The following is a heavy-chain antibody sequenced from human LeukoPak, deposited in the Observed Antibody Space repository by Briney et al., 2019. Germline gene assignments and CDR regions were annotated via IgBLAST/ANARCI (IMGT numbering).Heavy chain of an antibody. CDR3: ARGVGCGGDCSIGPADY. J-gene: IGHJ4*02. Sequence: ASVKVSCKASGYTFTSYGISWVRQAPGQGLEWMGWISAYNGNTNYAQKLQGRVTMTTDTSTSTAYMELRSLRSDDTAVYYCARGVGCGGDCSIGPADYWGQGTLVTVSS. CDR2: ISAYNGNT. V-gene: IGHV1-18*01. CDR1: GYTFTSYG. D-gene: IGHD2-21*02.